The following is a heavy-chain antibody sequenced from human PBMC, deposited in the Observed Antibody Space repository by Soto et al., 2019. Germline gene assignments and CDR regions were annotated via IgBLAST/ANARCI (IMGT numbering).Heavy chain of an antibody. V-gene: IGHV1-18*03. CDR1: GYSFTTYG. CDR3: ARNLLAPELPGYSYRMDV. D-gene: IGHD2-21*01. J-gene: IGHJ6*02. CDR2: ISPYNGYT. Sequence: QVQLVQSGAEVKKPGASVKVSCRASGYSFTTYGITWVRQAPGQGLEWMGWISPYNGYTKYAQNLQDRVTMTTDTSSTTAYMELRSLTSDDMAVYYCARNLLAPELPGYSYRMDVWGQGTTVTVSS.